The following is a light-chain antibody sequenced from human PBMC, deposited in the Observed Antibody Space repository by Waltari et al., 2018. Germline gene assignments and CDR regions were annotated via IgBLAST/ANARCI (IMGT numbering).Light chain of an antibody. CDR3: AAWDDRLRGPL. Sequence: QSVLTQPPSASGTPGQRVTISCSGSGSNIGTNYPYWYQQLPGMAPSPPIYRDSQRPPGVPARFSGSQSGTSASLAIRGLRSEDEADYYCAAWDDRLRGPLFGGGTKLTVL. CDR1: GSNIGTNY. J-gene: IGLJ2*01. CDR2: RDS. V-gene: IGLV1-47*01.